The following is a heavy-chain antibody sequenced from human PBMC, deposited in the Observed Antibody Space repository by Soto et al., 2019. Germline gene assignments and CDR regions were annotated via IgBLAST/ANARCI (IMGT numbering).Heavy chain of an antibody. CDR1: GFTIGDYW. CDR3: ARTIVVVVPDHFAH. D-gene: IGHD3-22*01. CDR2: IKQDGSEK. Sequence: GGSLRLSCAASGFTIGDYWMSWVRQAPGKGLEWVANIKQDGSEKYYVDSVKGRFTISRDSAKNSLYLQMNSLRGEDTAVYYCARTIVVVVPDHFAHSAQGTLVTVSS. J-gene: IGHJ1*01. V-gene: IGHV3-7*01.